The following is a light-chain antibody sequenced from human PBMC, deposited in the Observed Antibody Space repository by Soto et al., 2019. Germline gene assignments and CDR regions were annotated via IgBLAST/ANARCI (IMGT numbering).Light chain of an antibody. Sequence: QSVLTQPPSASGSPGQSVTISCTGTSSDIGGYNSVSWYQRHPGKAPKLMIFEVAKRPSGVPDRFSGSKSGNTASLTVSGIQTEDGADYYCSSYAGNANVLFGGGTKVTVL. CDR2: EVA. V-gene: IGLV2-8*01. J-gene: IGLJ2*01. CDR3: SSYAGNANVL. CDR1: SSDIGGYNS.